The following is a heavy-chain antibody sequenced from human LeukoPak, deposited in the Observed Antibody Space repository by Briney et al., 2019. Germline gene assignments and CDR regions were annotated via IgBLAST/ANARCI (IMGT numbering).Heavy chain of an antibody. Sequence: GGSLRLSCAASGFTFSSYGMHWVRQAPGKGLEWVAFIRYDGSNKYYADSVKGRFTISRDNSKNTLYLQMNSPRAEDTAVYYCAKESGLRLRYFDYWGQGTLVTVSS. D-gene: IGHD5-12*01. CDR1: GFTFSSYG. V-gene: IGHV3-30*02. CDR3: AKESGLRLRYFDY. J-gene: IGHJ4*02. CDR2: IRYDGSNK.